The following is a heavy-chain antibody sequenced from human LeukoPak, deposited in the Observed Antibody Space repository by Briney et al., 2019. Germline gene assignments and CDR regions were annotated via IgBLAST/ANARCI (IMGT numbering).Heavy chain of an antibody. CDR2: ISGSAGST. D-gene: IGHD6-19*01. CDR1: GFTFSSYA. CDR3: AKGYSSGWYQAFDI. Sequence: GGSLRLSCAASGFTFSSYAMSWVRQAPGKGLEWVSAISGSAGSTCYADSVKGRFTISRDNSKNTLYLQMNSLRAGDTAVYYCAKGYSSGWYQAFDIWGQGTMVTVSS. V-gene: IGHV3-23*01. J-gene: IGHJ3*02.